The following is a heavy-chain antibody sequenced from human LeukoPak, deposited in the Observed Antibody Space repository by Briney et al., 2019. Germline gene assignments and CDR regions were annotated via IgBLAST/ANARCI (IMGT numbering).Heavy chain of an antibody. CDR1: GFTFSSYN. CDR2: ISSSSSTM. D-gene: IGHD3-10*02. CDR3: ARYVPPKD. V-gene: IGHV3-48*01. Sequence: GGSLRLSCAASGFTFSSYNMNWVRQAPGKGLEWVSYISSSSSTMSYADSVKGRFTISRDNAKNSLYLQMDSLRAEDTAVYYCARYVPPKDWGQGTLVTVSS. J-gene: IGHJ4*02.